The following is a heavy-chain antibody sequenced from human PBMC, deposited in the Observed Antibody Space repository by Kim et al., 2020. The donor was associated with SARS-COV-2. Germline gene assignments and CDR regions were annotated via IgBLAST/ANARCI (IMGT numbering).Heavy chain of an antibody. V-gene: IGHV4-30-2*01. CDR3: ARVTAAALFDS. Sequence: STYDNPSLKTRGTISIDKARNQFSLRLTAVTAADTAMYYCARVTAAALFDSWGQGTLVTVSS. CDR2: ST. J-gene: IGHJ4*02. D-gene: IGHD6-13*01.